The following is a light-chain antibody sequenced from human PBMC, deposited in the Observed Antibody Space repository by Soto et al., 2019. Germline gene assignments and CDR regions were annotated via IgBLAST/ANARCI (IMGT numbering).Light chain of an antibody. CDR2: AAS. V-gene: IGKV1-27*01. Sequence: DIQMPQSPSSLSASVGDIVTITCRASQGISNYLAWYQQIPGKVPKLLISAASALQSGVPSRFSGSGSGTDFTLTISSLQPEDVATYYCQKYTNVPAFGGGTKVEIK. CDR3: QKYTNVPA. J-gene: IGKJ4*01. CDR1: QGISNY.